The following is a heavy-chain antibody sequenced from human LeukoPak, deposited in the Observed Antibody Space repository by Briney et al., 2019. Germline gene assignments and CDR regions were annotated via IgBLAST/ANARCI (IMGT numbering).Heavy chain of an antibody. D-gene: IGHD4-11*01. J-gene: IGHJ4*02. Sequence: GGSLRLSCATSGFTFSHYGMHWVRQAPGKGLEWVAVVWNDGTDKYYGDSVKGRFTISRDNSKNTVYLQMNSLRVEDTAVYYCAKDAQRGFDFSNSLESWGQGTLVTVSS. CDR3: AKDAQRGFDFSNSLES. CDR1: GFTFSHYG. CDR2: VWNDGTDK. V-gene: IGHV3-33*06.